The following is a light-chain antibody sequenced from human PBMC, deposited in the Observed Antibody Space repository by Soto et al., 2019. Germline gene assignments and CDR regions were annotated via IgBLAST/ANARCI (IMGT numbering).Light chain of an antibody. Sequence: EIVLTQSPGTLSLSPGERVTLSCRASQSVSSSYLAWYQQKLGQAPRLLIYGASSRATGIPDRFSGSGSGTDFTLTISRLEPEDFAVYYCQQYGSSPLYTFGQGNKLEIK. CDR2: GAS. CDR3: QQYGSSPLYT. J-gene: IGKJ2*01. V-gene: IGKV3-20*01. CDR1: QSVSSSY.